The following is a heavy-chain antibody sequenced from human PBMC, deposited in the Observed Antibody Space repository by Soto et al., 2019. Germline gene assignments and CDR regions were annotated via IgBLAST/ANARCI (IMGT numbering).Heavy chain of an antibody. D-gene: IGHD2-2*01. CDR2: IRSKANNYAT. CDR1: GFTFSGSA. Sequence: GGSLRLSCAASGFTFSGSAMHWVRQASGKGLEWVGRIRSKANNYATAYAASVKGRFTISRDDSKKTAYLQMNSLETEDTAVYYCTRLEDVVVVPAEWGQGTLVTVSS. CDR3: TRLEDVVVVPAE. J-gene: IGHJ4*02. V-gene: IGHV3-73*01.